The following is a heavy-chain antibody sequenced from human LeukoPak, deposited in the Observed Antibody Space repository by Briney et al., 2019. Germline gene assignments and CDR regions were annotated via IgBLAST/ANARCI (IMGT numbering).Heavy chain of an antibody. CDR3: AREWLPESSLSLFDY. J-gene: IGHJ4*02. CDR2: ISYDGSNK. V-gene: IGHV3-30-3*01. Sequence: GRSPRLSCAASGFTFSSYAMHWVRQAPGKGLEWVAVISYDGSNKYYADSVKGRFTISRDNSKNTLYLQMNSLRAEDTAVYYCAREWLPESSLSLFDYWGQGTLVTVSS. D-gene: IGHD1-14*01. CDR1: GFTFSSYA.